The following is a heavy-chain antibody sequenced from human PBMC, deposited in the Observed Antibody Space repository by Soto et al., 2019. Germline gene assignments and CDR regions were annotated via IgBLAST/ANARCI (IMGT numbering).Heavy chain of an antibody. Sequence: PGGSLRLSCAASGFTFSSCGMHWVRQAPGKGLEWVAVIPYDGSNKYYADSVKGRFTISRDNSKNTLYLQMNSLRAEDTAVYYCAKDREEGYYYYGMDVWGQGTTVTVSS. CDR3: AKDREEGYYYYGMDV. CDR2: IPYDGSNK. CDR1: GFTFSSCG. D-gene: IGHD3-10*01. V-gene: IGHV3-30*18. J-gene: IGHJ6*02.